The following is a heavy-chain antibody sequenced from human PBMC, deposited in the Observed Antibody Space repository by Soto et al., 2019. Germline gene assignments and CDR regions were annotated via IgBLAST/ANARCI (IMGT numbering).Heavy chain of an antibody. D-gene: IGHD6-19*01. V-gene: IGHV3-30*18. CDR2: ISYDGSNK. J-gene: IGHJ4*02. Sequence: GGSLRLSCAASGFTFSSYGMHWVRQAPGKGLEWVAVISYDGSNKYYADSVKGRFTISRDNSKNTRYLQMNSLGAEDTAVYYCAKDLGTGGTAAGQWLVPKLGYYFDYWGQGTLVTVSS. CDR3: AKDLGTGGTAAGQWLVPKLGYYFDY. CDR1: GFTFSSYG.